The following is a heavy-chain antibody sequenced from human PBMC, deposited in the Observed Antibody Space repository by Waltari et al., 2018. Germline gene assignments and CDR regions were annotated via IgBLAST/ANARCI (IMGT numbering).Heavy chain of an antibody. D-gene: IGHD1-7*01. CDR3: ARGGLTATTKYAPWYFDL. CDR1: GFTVSNTY. Sequence: EVQLVDSGGGFIHPGGSLRLSCAASGFTVSNTYMTWVRQAPGRGREGVSIIYRGASTYYADSVRGRFTASENNSKNTLDLQMDRRRAEDTAVYYCARGGLTATTKYAPWYFDLWGRGTLVTVSS. J-gene: IGHJ2*01. CDR2: IYRGAST. V-gene: IGHV3-53*01.